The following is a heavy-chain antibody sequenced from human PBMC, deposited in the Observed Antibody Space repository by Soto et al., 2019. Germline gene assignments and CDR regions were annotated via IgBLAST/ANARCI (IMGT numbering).Heavy chain of an antibody. D-gene: IGHD5-18*01. V-gene: IGHV3-30*03. CDR3: AFPQYNYGPFDY. J-gene: IGHJ4*02. Sequence: QVQLVESGGGVVQPGRSLRLSCAASGFTFSSYDMHWVRQAPGKGLEWVTFISHDGSGEDYADSVKGRFTISRDNSKSTVYLQMSSLRAEDTGIYYCAFPQYNYGPFDYWGQGTLATVSS. CDR1: GFTFSSYD. CDR2: ISHDGSGE.